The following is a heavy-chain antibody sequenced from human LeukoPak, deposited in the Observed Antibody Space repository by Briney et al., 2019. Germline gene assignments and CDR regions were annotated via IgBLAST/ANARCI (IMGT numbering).Heavy chain of an antibody. J-gene: IGHJ4*02. D-gene: IGHD3-3*01. CDR2: IKQDGSEK. CDR3: ARDSLWSGYSTY. Sequence: GGSLRLSCAASGFTFSGYWMGWVRQAPGKGLEWVANIKQDGSEKYYVDSVKGRFTISRDNAKNSLYLQMNSLRAEDTAVYYCARDSLWSGYSTYWGQGTLVTVSS. V-gene: IGHV3-7*01. CDR1: GFTFSGYW.